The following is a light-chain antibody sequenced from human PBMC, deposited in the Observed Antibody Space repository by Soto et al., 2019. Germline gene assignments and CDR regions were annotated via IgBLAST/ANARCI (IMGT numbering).Light chain of an antibody. CDR3: QKYNNWPPIT. J-gene: IGKJ5*01. Sequence: EIVLTQSPATLSLSPGERATLSCRASQSVSSYLAWYQQKPGQAPRLLIYGASTRATGIPDRFSGSGSGTEFTLTISRLQSEDFAVYYCQKYNNWPPITFGQGTRLEIK. V-gene: IGKV3-15*01. CDR2: GAS. CDR1: QSVSSY.